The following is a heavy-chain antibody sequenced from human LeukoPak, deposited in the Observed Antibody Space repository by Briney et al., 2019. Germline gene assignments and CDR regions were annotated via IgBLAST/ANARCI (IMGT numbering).Heavy chain of an antibody. CDR3: ASMGYDILTGYPTSGY. CDR2: IIPILGIA. J-gene: IGHJ4*02. CDR1: GGTFSSYS. V-gene: IGHV1-69*02. D-gene: IGHD3-9*01. Sequence: SVKVSCKASGGTFSSYSISWVRQAPGQGLEWMGRIIPILGIANYAQKFQGRVAITADKSTSKAYMELSSLRSEDTAVYYCASMGYDILTGYPTSGYWGQGTLVTVSS.